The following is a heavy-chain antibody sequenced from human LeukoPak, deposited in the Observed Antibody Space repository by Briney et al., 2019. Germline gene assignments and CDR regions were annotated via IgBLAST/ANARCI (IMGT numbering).Heavy chain of an antibody. D-gene: IGHD2-15*01. CDR2: IHLSGTPT. Sequence: GGSLRLSCAAFGFDFSIYRMNWVRQAPGKGLEWVSYIHLSGTPTHYAEPVKGRFSISRDNVKNSLYLQMDNLRAEDTAVYYCARDRGYTRTNSGGYPVFDLWGQGTLVTVSS. J-gene: IGHJ4*02. CDR1: GFDFSIYR. V-gene: IGHV3-48*04. CDR3: ARDRGYTRTNSGGYPVFDL.